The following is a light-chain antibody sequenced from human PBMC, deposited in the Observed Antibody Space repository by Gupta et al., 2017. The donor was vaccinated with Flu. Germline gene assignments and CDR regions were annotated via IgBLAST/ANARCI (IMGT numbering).Light chain of an antibody. CDR1: SLRNTY. CDR3: NFRDSNNNQQAV. CDR2: DKN. J-gene: IGLJ2*01. Sequence: SSVLPQPPSVSVALGQTARITCGGDSLRNTYACWYQQKPGQAPVLVIYDKNIRPSGIPDRFSGSNSGNTASLTITRDQAEDEADYYCNFRDSNNNQQAVFGGGTKLTVL. V-gene: IGLV3-19*01.